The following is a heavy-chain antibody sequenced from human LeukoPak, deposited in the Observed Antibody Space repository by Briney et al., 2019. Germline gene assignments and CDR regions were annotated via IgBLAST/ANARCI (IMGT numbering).Heavy chain of an antibody. CDR2: ISWNSGSI. CDR1: GFTFDDYA. V-gene: IGHV3-9*01. D-gene: IGHD2-2*03. J-gene: IGHJ5*02. CDR3: AKDGGYCSSTSCLNWFDP. Sequence: PGGSLRLSCAASGFTFDDYAMHWVRQAPGKGLEWVSGISWNSGSIGYADSVKGRFTISRDNAKNSLYLQMNSLRAEDTALYYCAKDGGYCSSTSCLNWFDPWGQGTLVTVSS.